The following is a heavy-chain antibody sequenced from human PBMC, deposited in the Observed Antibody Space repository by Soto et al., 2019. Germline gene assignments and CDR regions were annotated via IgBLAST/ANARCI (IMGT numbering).Heavy chain of an antibody. CDR2: MNPNSGNT. V-gene: IGHV1-8*01. CDR1: GYTFTSYD. J-gene: IGHJ6*02. D-gene: IGHD3-3*01. CDR3: ARGRVYDFWSVDYYGMDV. Sequence: ASVKVSCKASGYTFTSYDIKWVRQATGQGIEWMGWMNPNSGNTGYAQKFQGRVTMTRNTSISTAYMELSSLRSEDTAVYYCARGRVYDFWSVDYYGMDVWGQGTTVTVSS.